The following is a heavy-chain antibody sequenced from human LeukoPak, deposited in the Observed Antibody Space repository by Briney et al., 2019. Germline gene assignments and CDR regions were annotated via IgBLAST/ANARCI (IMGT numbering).Heavy chain of an antibody. Sequence: ASVKVSCKGSGYNFARYGVNWVRQAPGQGLEWVGWISTYNGNTFYAQKFESRVSMTTDTSTNTVYMDLRSLRSNDTAVYYCARDLEHCRNIICSNSAYWGQGTLVTVSS. CDR3: ARDLEHCRNIICSNSAY. D-gene: IGHD2-2*01. J-gene: IGHJ4*02. CDR2: ISTYNGNT. V-gene: IGHV1-18*04. CDR1: GYNFARYG.